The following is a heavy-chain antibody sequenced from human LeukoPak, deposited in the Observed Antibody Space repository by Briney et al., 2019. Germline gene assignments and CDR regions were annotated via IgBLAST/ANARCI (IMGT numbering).Heavy chain of an antibody. D-gene: IGHD6-13*01. CDR3: ARGAATGPTLGLDY. CDR2: IYTGGSP. CDR1: GFTVTSNY. Sequence: GGSLRLSCVASGFTVTSNYATWVRQAPGKGLEWVSVIYTGGSPYYADSVKGRFAISRDISKNTVYLQMYSLRAEDTAVYYCARGAATGPTLGLDYWGQGTLVTVSS. J-gene: IGHJ4*02. V-gene: IGHV3-53*01.